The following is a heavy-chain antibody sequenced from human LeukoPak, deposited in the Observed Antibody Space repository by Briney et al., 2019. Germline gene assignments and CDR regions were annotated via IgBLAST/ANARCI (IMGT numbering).Heavy chain of an antibody. D-gene: IGHD7-27*01. CDR1: GFTFSTYA. V-gene: IGHV3-64*04. J-gene: IGHJ4*02. CDR3: ARNGDGHFDY. CDR2: ISSNGGST. Sequence: GGSLRLSCSASGFTFSTYAMHWVRQAPGKGLEYVAAISSNGGSTYYADSVKGRFTISRDNSKNTLYLQMNSLRAEDTAVYYCARNGDGHFDYWGQGTLVTVSS.